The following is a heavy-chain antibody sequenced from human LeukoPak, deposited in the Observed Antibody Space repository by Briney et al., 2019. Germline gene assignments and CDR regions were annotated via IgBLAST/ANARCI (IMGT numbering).Heavy chain of an antibody. CDR2: ISGSGGST. V-gene: IGHV3-23*01. Sequence: GGSLRLSCAASGFTFSSYAMSWVRQAPGKGLEWVSAISGSGGSTYYADSVKGRFTISRDNSKNTLYLQMNSLRAEDTAVYYCGRDPNGDYIGAFDMWGQGTVVTVSS. CDR1: GFTFSSYA. J-gene: IGHJ3*02. CDR3: GRDPNGDYIGAFDM. D-gene: IGHD4-17*01.